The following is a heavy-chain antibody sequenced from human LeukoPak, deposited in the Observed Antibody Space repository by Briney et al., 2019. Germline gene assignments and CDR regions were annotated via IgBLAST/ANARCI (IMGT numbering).Heavy chain of an antibody. V-gene: IGHV1-2*02. Sequence: ASVKVSCKSSGYSFTGHYMHWVRQAPGQGLEWMGWINPKSGGTNYAQKFQGRVTMTRDTSISTAYMDMSSLRSDDTAVYYCARNLWFGESSDAFDMWGQGTMVTVSS. D-gene: IGHD3-10*01. CDR1: GYSFTGHY. CDR3: ARNLWFGESSDAFDM. CDR2: INPKSGGT. J-gene: IGHJ3*02.